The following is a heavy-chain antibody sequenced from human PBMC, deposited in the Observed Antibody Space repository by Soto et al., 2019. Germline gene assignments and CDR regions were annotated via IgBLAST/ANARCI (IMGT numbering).Heavy chain of an antibody. CDR1: SGAISISNW. D-gene: IGHD6-19*01. CDR2: IYHSGST. V-gene: IGHV4-4*02. CDR3: ARVTMVAVAGIYYYYMDV. Sequence: SETLSLTCALSSGAISISNWWRWVRQPPGKGLEWIGEIYHSGSTNYNPSLKSRVTISVDKSKNQFSLKLSSVTAADTAVYYCARVTMVAVAGIYYYYMDVWGKGTTVT. J-gene: IGHJ6*03.